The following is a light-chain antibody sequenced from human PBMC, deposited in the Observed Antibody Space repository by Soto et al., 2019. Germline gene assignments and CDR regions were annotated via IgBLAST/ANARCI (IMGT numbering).Light chain of an antibody. CDR3: QQFNSYPLA. Sequence: AIQLTQSPSSLSASVGDRVTITCRASQGISSALAWYQQKPGIPPKLLIYEASSLEGGVPSRFSGSXXXXDFTLTISSLQPEDFATYYCQQFNSYPLAFGPGTKVDIK. J-gene: IGKJ3*01. CDR1: QGISSA. CDR2: EAS. V-gene: IGKV1-13*02.